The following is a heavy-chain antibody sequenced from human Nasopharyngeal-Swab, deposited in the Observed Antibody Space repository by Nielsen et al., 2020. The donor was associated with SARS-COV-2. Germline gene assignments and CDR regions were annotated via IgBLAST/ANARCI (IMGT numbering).Heavy chain of an antibody. CDR2: ISYDGSNK. J-gene: IGHJ6*03. D-gene: IGHD6-19*01. CDR3: AKGAVAGVGGYYYYMDV. CDR1: GFTFSSYW. V-gene: IGHV3-30*18. Sequence: GESLKISCEVSGFTFSSYWMSWVRQAPGKGLEWVAVISYDGSNKYYADSVKGRFTISRDNSKNTLYLQMNSLRAEDTAVYYCAKGAVAGVGGYYYYMDVWGKGTTVTVSS.